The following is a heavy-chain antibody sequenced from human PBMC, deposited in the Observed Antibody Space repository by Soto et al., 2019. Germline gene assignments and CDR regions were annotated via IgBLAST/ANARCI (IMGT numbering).Heavy chain of an antibody. CDR3: ARDQAAGSFPYYVDY. CDR1: GGSVSSGSYY. J-gene: IGHJ4*02. CDR2: IYYSGST. Sequence: PSETLSLTCTVSGGSVSSGSYYWSWIRQPSGKGLERIGYIYYSGSTNYNPSLKSRVTISVDTSKNQFSLKLSSVPAADTAVYYCARDQAAGSFPYYVDYCGQGTLVTVSS. V-gene: IGHV4-61*01. D-gene: IGHD1-26*01.